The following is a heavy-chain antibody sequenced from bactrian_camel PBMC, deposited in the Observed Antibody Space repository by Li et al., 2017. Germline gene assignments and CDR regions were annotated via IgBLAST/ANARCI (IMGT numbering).Heavy chain of an antibody. CDR3: AEGRGSRGEHCYSLSY. CDR1: GYTYNRNC. CDR2: IATGSGNT. J-gene: IGHJ4*01. V-gene: IGHV3S1*01. D-gene: IGHD6*01. Sequence: HVQLVESGGGSVQAGGSLRLSCAASGYTYNRNCMAWFRQAPGKEREGVARIATGSGNTYYADSVKGRFTISQDSARNTVYLQMNNLQPEDTATYYCAEGRGSRGEHCYSLSYWGQGTQVTVS.